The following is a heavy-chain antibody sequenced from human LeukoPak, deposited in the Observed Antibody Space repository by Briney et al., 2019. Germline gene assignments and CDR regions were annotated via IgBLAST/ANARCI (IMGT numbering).Heavy chain of an antibody. CDR1: GYTFTSYD. CDR2: MNPNSGNT. J-gene: IGHJ6*03. V-gene: IGHV1-8*01. D-gene: IGHD6-13*01. Sequence: GASVKVSCKASGYTFTSYDINWVRQATGQGLEWMGWMNPNSGNTGYAQKFQGRVTMTRNTSISTAYMELSSLRSEDTAVYYCARGGIAAAGTYYMDVWGKGTTATVSS. CDR3: ARGGIAAAGTYYMDV.